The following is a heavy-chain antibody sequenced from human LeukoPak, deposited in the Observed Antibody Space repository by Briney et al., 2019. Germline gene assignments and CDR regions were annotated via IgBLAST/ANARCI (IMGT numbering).Heavy chain of an antibody. J-gene: IGHJ4*02. CDR3: AGGSINDFFDY. CDR1: GASISGYC. V-gene: IGHV4-4*07. CDR2: IYSSGST. Sequence: PSETLSLTCTVSGASISGYCWNWIRQPAGKALERIGRIYSSGSTNYNPSLKSRVTMSVDTSKNQFSLKLSSVTAADTAVYYCAGGSINDFFDYWGQGTVVTVSS. D-gene: IGHD2/OR15-2a*01.